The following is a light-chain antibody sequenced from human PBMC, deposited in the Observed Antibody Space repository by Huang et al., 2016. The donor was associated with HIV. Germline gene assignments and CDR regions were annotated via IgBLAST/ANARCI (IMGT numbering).Light chain of an antibody. Sequence: DIQMTQPPSSLSASVGDRVTITCRASQGIGNSLAWYQQKPEKAPRLLLYATSTLESGGPSRFSGSGSGTHYTLTINTLQPEDIASYYCQQYHSLPWTFGQGTKVEIK. CDR1: QGIGNS. J-gene: IGKJ1*01. V-gene: IGKV1-NL1*01. CDR2: ATS. CDR3: QQYHSLPWT.